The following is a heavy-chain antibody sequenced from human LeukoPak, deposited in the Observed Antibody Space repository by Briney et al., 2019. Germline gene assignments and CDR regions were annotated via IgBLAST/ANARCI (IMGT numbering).Heavy chain of an antibody. J-gene: IGHJ6*02. V-gene: IGHV3-64*01. CDR2: ISTSGGST. Sequence: GGSLSLSCAASGFPFSRYDMHWVRQAPGKGLQFVSAISTSGGSTSYPNSVRGRFTISRDNSKNTLHLQMGSLRAEDMAVYYCARDDGGYGSGSHYYFYSMDVWGQGTTVTVSS. D-gene: IGHD3-10*01. CDR1: GFPFSRYD. CDR3: ARDDGGYGSGSHYYFYSMDV.